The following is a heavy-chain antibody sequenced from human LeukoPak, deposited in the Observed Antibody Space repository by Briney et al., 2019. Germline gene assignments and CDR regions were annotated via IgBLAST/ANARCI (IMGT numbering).Heavy chain of an antibody. V-gene: IGHV3-23*01. J-gene: IGHJ4*02. CDR3: AKALVADFFDY. D-gene: IGHD5-12*01. Sequence: GGSLRLSCAASGFTFSSYAMSWVRQATGKGLKWVSGISGSGGSTYYADSVKGRFTISRDNSKNTLYLQMNSLRAEDTAVYYCAKALVADFFDYWGQGTLVTVSS. CDR1: GFTFSSYA. CDR2: ISGSGGST.